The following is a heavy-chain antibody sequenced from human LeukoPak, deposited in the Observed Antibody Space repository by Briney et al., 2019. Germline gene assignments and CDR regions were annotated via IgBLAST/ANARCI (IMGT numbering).Heavy chain of an antibody. D-gene: IGHD3-10*01. J-gene: IGHJ4*02. Sequence: SETLSLTCTVSLGSISSSAFYWGWIRQPPGKGLEWIGYIYYSGSTNYNPSLKSRVTISVDTSKNQFSLKLSSVTAADTAVYYCATGEWPFDYWGQGTLVTVSS. V-gene: IGHV4-61*05. CDR1: LGSISSSAFY. CDR3: ATGEWPFDY. CDR2: IYYSGST.